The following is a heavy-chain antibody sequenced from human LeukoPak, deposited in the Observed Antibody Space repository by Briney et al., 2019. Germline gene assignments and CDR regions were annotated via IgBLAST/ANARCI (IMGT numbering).Heavy chain of an antibody. Sequence: SVKVSCKASGGTFSSYAISWVRQAPGQGLEWMGGIIPIFGTANYAQKFQGRVTITADESTSTAYMALSSLRSEDTAVYYCAIRVNWNDVRWEYYFDYWGQGTLVTVSS. CDR2: IIPIFGTA. J-gene: IGHJ4*02. CDR1: GGTFSSYA. CDR3: AIRVNWNDVRWEYYFDY. D-gene: IGHD1-20*01. V-gene: IGHV1-69*01.